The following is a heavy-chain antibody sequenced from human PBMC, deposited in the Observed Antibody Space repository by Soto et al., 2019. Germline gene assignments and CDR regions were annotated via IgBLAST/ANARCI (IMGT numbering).Heavy chain of an antibody. CDR3: ARDDYTYGVY. CDR1: GFSFRDYF. Sequence: GGSLRLSCAGSGFSFRDYFMSWIRQAPGKGLEWVSYIGPYGNSIYYADSVKGRFTISRDDAKKSLYLHMNNLRAEDTAVYYCARDDYTYGVYWGQGSLVTVSS. CDR2: IGPYGNSI. V-gene: IGHV3-11*01. D-gene: IGHD3-3*01. J-gene: IGHJ4*02.